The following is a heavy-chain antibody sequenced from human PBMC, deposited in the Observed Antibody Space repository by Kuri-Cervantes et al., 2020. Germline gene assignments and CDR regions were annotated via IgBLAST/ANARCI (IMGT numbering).Heavy chain of an antibody. J-gene: IGHJ4*02. CDR3: AKGVGVDNGYDFLFDS. CDR2: ISYDGSNK. CDR1: GFTFSSYG. Sequence: GESLKISCAASGFTFSSYGMHWVRQAPGKGLEWVAVISYDGSNKYYADSVQGRFTISRDNSKNTLYLQMNSLRADDTAVYYCAKGVGVDNGYDFLFDSWGQGTLVTVSS. D-gene: IGHD5-12*01. V-gene: IGHV3-30*18.